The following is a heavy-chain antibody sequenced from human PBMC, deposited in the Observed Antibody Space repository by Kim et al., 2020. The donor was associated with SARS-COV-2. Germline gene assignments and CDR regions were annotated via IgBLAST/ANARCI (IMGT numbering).Heavy chain of an antibody. CDR1: GFTFSSYA. V-gene: IGHV3-23*01. CDR2: ISGSGGST. J-gene: IGHJ4*02. D-gene: IGHD6-13*01. CDR3: AKEGGGSSWYGGWWNFDY. Sequence: GGSLRLSCAASGFTFSSYAMSWVRQAPGKGLEWVSAISGSGGSTYYADSVKGRFTISRDNSKNTLYLQMNSLRAEDTAVYYCAKEGGGSSWYGGWWNFDYWGQGTLVTVSS.